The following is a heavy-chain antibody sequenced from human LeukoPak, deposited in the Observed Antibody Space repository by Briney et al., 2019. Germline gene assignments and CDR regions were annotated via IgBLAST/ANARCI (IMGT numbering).Heavy chain of an antibody. V-gene: IGHV3-30-3*01. CDR1: GFTFSSYA. CDR2: ISSDGSNK. J-gene: IGHJ4*02. Sequence: QPGGSLRLSCAASGFTFSSYAMHWVRQAPDKGLEWVAVISSDGSNKYYADSVRGRFTISRDNSKNTLYVQMNSLRAEDTAVYYCAKDYYDSSGYLFDYWGQGTRVTVSS. CDR3: AKDYYDSSGYLFDY. D-gene: IGHD3-22*01.